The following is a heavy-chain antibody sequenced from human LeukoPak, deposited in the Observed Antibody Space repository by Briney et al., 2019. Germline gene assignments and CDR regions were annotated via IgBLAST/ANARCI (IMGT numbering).Heavy chain of an antibody. CDR2: IYYSGST. J-gene: IGHJ6*02. Sequence: SETLSLTCTVSGGSISSGGYYWSWIRQHPGKGLEWIGYIYYSGSTYYNPSLKSRVTISVDTSKNQFSLKLSSVTAADTAVYYCARDIRCSGGSCSYLLHRMDVWGQGTTVTVSS. D-gene: IGHD2-15*01. CDR1: GGSISSGGYY. V-gene: IGHV4-31*03. CDR3: ARDIRCSGGSCSYLLHRMDV.